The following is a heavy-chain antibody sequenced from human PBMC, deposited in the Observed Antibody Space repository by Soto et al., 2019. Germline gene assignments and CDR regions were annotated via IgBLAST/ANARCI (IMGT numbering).Heavy chain of an antibody. CDR2: ISYDGSNK. V-gene: IGHV3-30*18. CDR1: GFTFSSYG. CDR3: AKERDSSGWYDY. J-gene: IGHJ4*02. Sequence: QVQLVESGGGVVQPGRSLRLSCAASGFTFSSYGMHWVRQAPGKGLEWVAVISYDGSNKYYADSVKGRFTISRDNSKNTLYLQMNSLRAEDTAVYYCAKERDSSGWYDYWGQGTLVTVSS. D-gene: IGHD6-19*01.